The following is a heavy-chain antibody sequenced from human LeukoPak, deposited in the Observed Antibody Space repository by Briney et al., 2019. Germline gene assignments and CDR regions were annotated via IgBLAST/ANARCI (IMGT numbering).Heavy chain of an antibody. CDR3: ARGQRWLPN. Sequence: SETLSLTCAVYGGSFSGYYWSWIRQPPGKGLEWIGEINHSGSTNYNPSLKSRVTISVDTSKNQFSLKLSSVTAEDTAVYYCARGQRWLPNWGQGTLVTVSS. J-gene: IGHJ4*02. CDR2: INHSGST. D-gene: IGHD5-24*01. CDR1: GGSFSGYY. V-gene: IGHV4-34*01.